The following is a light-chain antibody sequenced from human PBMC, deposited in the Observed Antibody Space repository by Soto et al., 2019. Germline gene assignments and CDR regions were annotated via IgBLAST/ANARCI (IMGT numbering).Light chain of an antibody. J-gene: IGKJ2*01. V-gene: IGKV3-20*01. Sequence: EIVLTPSPGTLSLSPGERATLSCRASQSVSSSYLAWYQQKPGQAPRLLIYGASSRATGIPDRFSGSGSGTDFTLTISRLEPEEFAVYYCQQYGSSPFGQGTKLEIK. CDR3: QQYGSSP. CDR2: GAS. CDR1: QSVSSSY.